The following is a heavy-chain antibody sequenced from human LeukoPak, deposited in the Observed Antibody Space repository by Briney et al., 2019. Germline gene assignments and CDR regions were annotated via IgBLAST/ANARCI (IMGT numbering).Heavy chain of an antibody. J-gene: IGHJ6*03. D-gene: IGHD3-22*01. CDR1: GYSISSGYY. Sequence: SETLSLTCTVSGYSISSGYYWGWIRQPPGKGLEGIGSIYHSGSTYYNPSLKSRVTISVDTSKNQFSLKLSSVTAADTAVYYCARESSTMIVVAHPDYYMDVWXXGTTVTVSS. CDR3: ARESSTMIVVAHPDYYMDV. CDR2: IYHSGST. V-gene: IGHV4-38-2*02.